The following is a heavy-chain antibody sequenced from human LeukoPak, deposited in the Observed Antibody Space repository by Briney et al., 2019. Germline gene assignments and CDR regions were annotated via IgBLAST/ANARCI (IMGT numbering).Heavy chain of an antibody. D-gene: IGHD5-18*01. CDR2: ISSSGSTI. Sequence: PGGSLRLSCAASGFTFSDYYMSWIRQAPGKGLEWVSYISSSGSTIYYADSVKGRFTISRDNAKNSLYLQMNSLRAEDTAVYYCASALGREGWIQLRSPPDYWGQGNLVTVSS. CDR1: GFTFSDYY. CDR3: ASALGREGWIQLRSPPDY. V-gene: IGHV3-11*04. J-gene: IGHJ4*02.